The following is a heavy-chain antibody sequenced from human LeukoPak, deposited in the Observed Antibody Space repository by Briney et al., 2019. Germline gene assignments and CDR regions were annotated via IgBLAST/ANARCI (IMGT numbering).Heavy chain of an antibody. D-gene: IGHD3-9*01. CDR3: ARSGYYDILTGPMGLDY. Sequence: SQTLSLTCAISGDSVSSNSAAWNWIRQSPSRGLEWLGRTYYRSKWYNDYAVSVKSRITINPDTSKNQFSLQLNSVTPEDTAVYYCARSGYYDILTGPMGLDYWGQGTLVTVSS. J-gene: IGHJ4*02. CDR2: TYYRSKWYN. CDR1: GDSVSSNSAA. V-gene: IGHV6-1*01.